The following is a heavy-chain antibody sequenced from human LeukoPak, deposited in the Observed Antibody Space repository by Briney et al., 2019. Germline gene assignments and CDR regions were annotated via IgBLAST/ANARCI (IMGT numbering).Heavy chain of an antibody. Sequence: GASVKVSCKASGYTFTSYGISWVRQAPGQGLEWMGWISAYNGNTNYAQKVQGRVTMTTDTSTSTAYVELRSLRSDDTAVYYCARASDSSGYYWVIRSYYFDYWGQGTLVTVSS. CDR1: GYTFTSYG. D-gene: IGHD3-22*01. V-gene: IGHV1-18*01. J-gene: IGHJ4*02. CDR2: ISAYNGNT. CDR3: ARASDSSGYYWVIRSYYFDY.